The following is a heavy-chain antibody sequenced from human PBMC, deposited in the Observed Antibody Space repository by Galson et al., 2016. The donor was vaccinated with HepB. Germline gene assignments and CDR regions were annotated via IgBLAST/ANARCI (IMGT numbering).Heavy chain of an antibody. V-gene: IGHV3-30*18. CDR3: AKANLWFGELLPGD. CDR2: ISHDGRKK. J-gene: IGHJ4*02. D-gene: IGHD3-10*01. Sequence: SLRLSCAASGLRFSSYGMHWVRQAPGKGLEWVAVISHDGRKKYYGDSVQGRFTISRDNSKNTLYLQMNSLRAEDTAVYYCAKANLWFGELLPGDWGQGTLVIVSS. CDR1: GLRFSSYG.